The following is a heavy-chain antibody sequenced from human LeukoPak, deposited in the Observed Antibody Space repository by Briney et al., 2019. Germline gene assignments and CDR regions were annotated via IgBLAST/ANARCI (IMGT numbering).Heavy chain of an antibody. V-gene: IGHV1-2*02. CDR2: INPDSGDT. CDR3: AREGISSWSYSEALDY. CDR1: GYTFTGYY. D-gene: IGHD1-26*01. J-gene: IGHJ4*02. Sequence: ASVKVSCRASGYTFTGYYLYWVGQAPGQALEWMGWINPDSGDTNYAQKFQGRVTMTRDTSISTAYMELSSLTSDHTAVFYCAREGISSWSYSEALDYWGQGTLVTVSS.